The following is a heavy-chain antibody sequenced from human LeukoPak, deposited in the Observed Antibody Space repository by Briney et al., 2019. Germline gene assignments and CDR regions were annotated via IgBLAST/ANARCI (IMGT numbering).Heavy chain of an antibody. J-gene: IGHJ5*02. D-gene: IGHD6-13*01. CDR3: ARGDKQLVFNRNKGGFDP. CDR1: GFTFSSYS. V-gene: IGHV3-21*01. CDR2: ISSSSSYI. Sequence: GGSLRLSCAASGFTFSSYSMNWVRQAPGKGLEWVSSISSSSSYIYYADSVKGRFTISRDNAKNSLYLQMNSLRAEDTAVYYCARGDKQLVFNRNKGGFDPWGQGTLVTVSS.